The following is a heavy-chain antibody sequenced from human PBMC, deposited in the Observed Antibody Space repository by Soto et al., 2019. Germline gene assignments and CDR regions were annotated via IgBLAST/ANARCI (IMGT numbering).Heavy chain of an antibody. Sequence: SVKVSCKAPGGTFTSYYLNWVRQAPGQGLEWMGVINPHGGSTKYAQKFQGRITMTRDTSRSTVYMELSSLRSDDTAIYYCARSSGGNFGIIIEGSNWFDPWGQGTLVTVSS. J-gene: IGHJ5*02. D-gene: IGHD3-3*01. CDR1: GGTFTSYY. CDR3: ARSSGGNFGIIIEGSNWFDP. CDR2: INPHGGST. V-gene: IGHV1-46*01.